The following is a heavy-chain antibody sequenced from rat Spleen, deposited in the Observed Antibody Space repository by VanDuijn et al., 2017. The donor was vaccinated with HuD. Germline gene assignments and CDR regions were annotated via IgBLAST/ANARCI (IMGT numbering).Heavy chain of an antibody. CDR2: ISYSGST. J-gene: IGHJ2*01. V-gene: IGHV3-1*01. CDR3: ATHYDGYFDY. CDR1: GYSITSSH. Sequence: EVQLQESGPGLVKPSQSLSLTCSVTGYSITSSHRWNWIRKFPGNKMEWMGYISYSGSTRHNPFLKSRISITRDTSKNQFFLQLNSVTTEDTATYYCATHYDGYFDYWGQGVMVTVSS. D-gene: IGHD1-12*02.